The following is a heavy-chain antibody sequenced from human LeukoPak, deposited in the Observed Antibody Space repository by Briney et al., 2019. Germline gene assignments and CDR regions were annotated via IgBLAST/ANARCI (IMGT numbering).Heavy chain of an antibody. CDR3: ARHSGNMVRGVRSLDY. D-gene: IGHD3-10*01. J-gene: IGHJ4*02. CDR1: GGSISSSSYY. V-gene: IGHV4-39*01. Sequence: PSETLSLTCTVSGGSISSSSYYWGWIRQPPGKGLEWIGSIYYSGSTYYNPSLKSRVTISVGTSKNQFSLKLSSVTAADTAVYYCARHSGNMVRGVRSLDYWGQGTLVTVSS. CDR2: IYYSGST.